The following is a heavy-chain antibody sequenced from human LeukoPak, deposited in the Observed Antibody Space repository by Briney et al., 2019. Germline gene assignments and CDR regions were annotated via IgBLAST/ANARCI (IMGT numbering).Heavy chain of an antibody. CDR1: GGSFSGYY. D-gene: IGHD4-17*01. V-gene: IGHV4-59*01. Sequence: SETLSLTCAVYGGSFSGYYWSWIRQPPGKGLEWIGYIYYSGSTNYNPSLKSRVTISVDTSKNQFSLKLSSVTAADTAVYYCARDSAVTTLDYWGQGTLVTVSS. J-gene: IGHJ4*02. CDR3: ARDSAVTTLDY. CDR2: IYYSGST.